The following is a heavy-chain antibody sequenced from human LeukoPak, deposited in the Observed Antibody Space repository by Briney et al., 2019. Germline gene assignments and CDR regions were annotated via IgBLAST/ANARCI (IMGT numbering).Heavy chain of an antibody. CDR1: GCTITSYC. CDR3: GRGGIRIAVAAADY. V-gene: IGHV1-18*04. Sequence: ASVKVTCKESGCTITSYCIIWVGHDPGQGLEWMGWISASDGNANKEQQLHGRVTMTTATSTSTAYMELRSLRSDDTAVYYFGRGGIRIAVAAADYWGQGTLVTVPS. D-gene: IGHD6-19*01. CDR2: ISASDGNA. J-gene: IGHJ4*02.